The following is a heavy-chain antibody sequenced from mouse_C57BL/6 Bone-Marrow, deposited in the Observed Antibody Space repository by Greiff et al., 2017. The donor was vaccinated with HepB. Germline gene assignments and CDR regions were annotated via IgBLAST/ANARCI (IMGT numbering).Heavy chain of an antibody. D-gene: IGHD2-4*01. CDR3: ARGGDDYDGNYYAMDD. J-gene: IGHJ4*01. V-gene: IGHV1-54*01. CDR2: INPGSGGT. CDR1: GYAFTNYL. Sequence: VQLQESGAELVRPGTSVKVSCKASGYAFTNYLIEWVKQRPGQGLEWIGVINPGSGGTNYNEKFKGKATLTADKSSSTAYMQLSSLTSEDSAVYDCARGGDDYDGNYYAMDDWGQGTSVTVSS.